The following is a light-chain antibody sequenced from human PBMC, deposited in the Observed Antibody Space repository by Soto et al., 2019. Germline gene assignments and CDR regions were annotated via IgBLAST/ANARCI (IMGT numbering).Light chain of an antibody. CDR2: EVN. J-gene: IGLJ1*01. Sequence: QSVLTQPPSASGSPGQSVTISCTGTSSDVGAYDYVCWYQQHPGKAPKLMIYEVNKRPSGVPDRFSGSKSGNTASLTVSGLQAGDEGDYYCQSYDSTLSARYVFGTGTKLTVL. CDR3: QSYDSTLSARYV. V-gene: IGLV2-8*01. CDR1: SSDVGAYDY.